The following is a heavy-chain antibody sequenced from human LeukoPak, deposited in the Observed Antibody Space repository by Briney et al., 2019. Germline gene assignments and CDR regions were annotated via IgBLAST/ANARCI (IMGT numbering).Heavy chain of an antibody. J-gene: IGHJ4*02. Sequence: PGGSLRLSCAASGLTFSSYAMSWVRQAPGKGLEWVSAISGSGGSTYYADSVKGRFTISRDNSKNTLYLQMNSLRAEDTAVYYCAKTGHDYVWGSYRYYFDYWGQGTLVTVSS. CDR3: AKTGHDYVWGSYRYYFDY. CDR2: ISGSGGST. CDR1: GLTFSSYA. V-gene: IGHV3-23*01. D-gene: IGHD3-16*02.